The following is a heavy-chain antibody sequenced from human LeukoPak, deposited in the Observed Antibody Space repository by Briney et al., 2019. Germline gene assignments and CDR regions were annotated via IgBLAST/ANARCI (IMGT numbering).Heavy chain of an antibody. CDR3: AKDRNIAADPFAFDI. Sequence: GGSLRLPCAASGFTFSSYGMHWVRQAPGKGLEWVAFIRYDGSNKYYADSVKGRFTISRDNSKNTLYLQMNSLRAEDTAVYYCAKDRNIAADPFAFDIWGQGTMVTVSS. V-gene: IGHV3-30*02. D-gene: IGHD6-13*01. J-gene: IGHJ3*02. CDR1: GFTFSSYG. CDR2: IRYDGSNK.